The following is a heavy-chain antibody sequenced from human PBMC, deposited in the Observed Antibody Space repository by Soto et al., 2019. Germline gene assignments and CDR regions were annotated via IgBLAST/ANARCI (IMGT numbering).Heavy chain of an antibody. Sequence: ASVKVSCKASGYTFTSYAMHWVRQAPGQRLEWMGWINAGNGNTKYSQKFQGRVTITRDTSASTAYMELSSLRSEDTAVYYCARDGYCSGGSCYRSAVYYYYGMDVWGQGTTVTVSS. J-gene: IGHJ6*02. CDR1: GYTFTSYA. CDR3: ARDGYCSGGSCYRSAVYYYYGMDV. V-gene: IGHV1-3*01. D-gene: IGHD2-15*01. CDR2: INAGNGNT.